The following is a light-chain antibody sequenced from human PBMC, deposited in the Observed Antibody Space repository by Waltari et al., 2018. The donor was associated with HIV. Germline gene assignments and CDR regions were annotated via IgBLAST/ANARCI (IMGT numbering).Light chain of an antibody. Sequence: QSVLPQPPSESGTPGQRVAISRSGRHDNVGNNYVAWYQHLPGTTPTRPIYRTNQRPSGDPARFSGSKSGTSASLAICGLLSEDEADYYCAAWDDSLSGLVFGGGTKLTVL. CDR3: AAWDDSLSGLV. CDR2: RTN. CDR1: HDNVGNNY. J-gene: IGLJ3*02. V-gene: IGLV1-47*01.